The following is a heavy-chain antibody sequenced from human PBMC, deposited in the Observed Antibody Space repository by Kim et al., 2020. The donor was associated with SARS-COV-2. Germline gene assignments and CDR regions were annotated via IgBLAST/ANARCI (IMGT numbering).Heavy chain of an antibody. CDR3: ARDYVTMVRGVIITPYYYYSGMDV. V-gene: IGHV3-33*01. CDR2: IWYDGSNK. CDR1: GFTFSSYG. D-gene: IGHD3-10*01. Sequence: GGSLRLSCAASGFTFSSYGMHWVRQAPGKGLEWVAVIWYDGSNKYYADSVKGRFTISRDNSKNTLYLQMNSLRAEDTAVYYCARDYVTMVRGVIITPYYYYSGMDVWGQGTTVTVSS. J-gene: IGHJ6*02.